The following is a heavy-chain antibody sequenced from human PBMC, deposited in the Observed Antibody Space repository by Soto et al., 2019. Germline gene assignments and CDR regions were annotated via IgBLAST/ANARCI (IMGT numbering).Heavy chain of an antibody. Sequence: QVQLVQSGAEVKKPGASVKVSCKASGYTFTSYGISWVRQAPGQGLEWMGWISAYNGNTNYAQKLQGRYTMTTDTSKSTAYMELRSLRTDDTAVYYCARAGRNSGSYSNWFDPWGQGTLVTVSS. CDR3: ARAGRNSGSYSNWFDP. V-gene: IGHV1-18*01. CDR2: ISAYNGNT. J-gene: IGHJ5*02. D-gene: IGHD1-26*01. CDR1: GYTFTSYG.